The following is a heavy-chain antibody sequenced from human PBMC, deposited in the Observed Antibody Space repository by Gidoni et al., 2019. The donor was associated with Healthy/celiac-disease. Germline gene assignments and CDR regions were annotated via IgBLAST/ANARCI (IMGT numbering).Heavy chain of an antibody. V-gene: IGHV1-3*01. J-gene: IGHJ1*01. CDR2: INAGNGNT. D-gene: IGHD6-13*01. CDR3: ARDSSSWPEYFQH. Sequence: QVQLVQSGAEVKKPRASVKVSCKASGYTFTSYAMHWVRQAPGQRLEWMGWINAGNGNTKYSQKFQGRVTITRDTSASTAYMELSSLRSEDTAVYYCARDSSSWPEYFQHWGQGTLVTVSS. CDR1: GYTFTSYA.